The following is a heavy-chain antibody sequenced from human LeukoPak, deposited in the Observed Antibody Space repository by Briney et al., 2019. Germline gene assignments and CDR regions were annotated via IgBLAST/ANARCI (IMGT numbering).Heavy chain of an antibody. CDR1: GGSISSYY. Sequence: SETLSLTCTVSGGSISSYYWSWIRQPPGKGLEWIGEIYHSGSTNYNPSLKSRVTISVDKSKNQFSLKLSSVTAADTAVYYCARRGGGATDFDPWGQGTLVTVSS. J-gene: IGHJ5*02. CDR3: ARRGGGATDFDP. CDR2: IYHSGST. D-gene: IGHD3-10*01. V-gene: IGHV4-59*12.